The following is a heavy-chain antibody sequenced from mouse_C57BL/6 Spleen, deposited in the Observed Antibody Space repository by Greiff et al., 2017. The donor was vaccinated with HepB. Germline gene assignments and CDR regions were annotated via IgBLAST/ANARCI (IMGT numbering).Heavy chain of an antibody. V-gene: IGHV5-4*01. D-gene: IGHD1-1*01. CDR1: GFTFSSYA. CDR2: ISDGGSYT. J-gene: IGHJ2*01. Sequence: EVQGVESGGGLVKPGGSLKLSCAASGFTFSSYAMSWVRQTPEKRLEWVATISDGGSYTYYPDNVKGRFTISRDNAKNNLYLQMSHLKSEDTAMYYCARGDDYGSSPFDYWGQGTTLTVSS. CDR3: ARGDDYGSSPFDY.